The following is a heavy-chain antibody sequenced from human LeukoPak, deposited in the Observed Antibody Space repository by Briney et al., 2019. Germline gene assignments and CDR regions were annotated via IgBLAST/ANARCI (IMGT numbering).Heavy chain of an antibody. V-gene: IGHV4-31*03. CDR2: IYYSGNT. D-gene: IGHD2-2*01. Sequence: SQTLSLTCTVSGGSISSGGYYWSWIRQHPGKSLEWIGYIYYSGNTYYNPSLKSRVTLSVDTSKNQFSLKLSSVTAADTAVYYCARASDGLYYYYYGMDVWGQGTSVTVSS. CDR1: GGSISSGGYY. J-gene: IGHJ6*02. CDR3: ARASDGLYYYYYGMDV.